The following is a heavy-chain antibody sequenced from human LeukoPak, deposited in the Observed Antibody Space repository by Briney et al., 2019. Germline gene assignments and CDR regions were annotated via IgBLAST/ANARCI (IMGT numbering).Heavy chain of an antibody. Sequence: SVKVSCKASGGTFSSYAISWVRQAPGQGLEWMGGIIPIFGTANYAQKFQGRVTITADESTSTAYMELRSLRSDDTAVYYCAKDRGWQYADYETVAVEHWGQGTLVTVSS. CDR2: IIPIFGTA. D-gene: IGHD4-17*01. CDR3: AKDRGWQYADYETVAVEH. V-gene: IGHV1-69*13. CDR1: GGTFSSYA. J-gene: IGHJ4*02.